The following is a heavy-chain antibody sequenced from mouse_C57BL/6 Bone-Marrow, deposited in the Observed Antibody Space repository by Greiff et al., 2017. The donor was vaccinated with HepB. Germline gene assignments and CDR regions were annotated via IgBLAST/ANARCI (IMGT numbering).Heavy chain of an antibody. CDR1: GFTFSDYY. D-gene: IGHD1-1*01. CDR2: ISNGGGST. J-gene: IGHJ4*01. Sequence: EVMLVESGGGLVQPGGSLKLSCAASGFTFSDYYMYWVRQTPEKRLEWVAYISNGGGSTYYPDTVKGRFTISRDNAKNTLYLQMSRLKSEDTAMYYCARHGGDYYGSSYVVMDYWGQGTSVTVSS. V-gene: IGHV5-12*01. CDR3: ARHGGDYYGSSYVVMDY.